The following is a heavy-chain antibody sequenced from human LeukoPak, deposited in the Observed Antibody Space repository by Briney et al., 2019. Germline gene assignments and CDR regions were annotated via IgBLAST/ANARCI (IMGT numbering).Heavy chain of an antibody. Sequence: ASVKVSCKASGYTFTSYGISWVRQAPGQGLEWMGWISAYNGNTNYAQKLQGRVTMTRDMSTSTVYMALSSLRSEDTAVYYCARGYCGGDCQTRDAFDVWGQGTMVTVSS. V-gene: IGHV1-18*01. CDR3: ARGYCGGDCQTRDAFDV. J-gene: IGHJ3*01. CDR1: GYTFTSYG. D-gene: IGHD2-21*02. CDR2: ISAYNGNT.